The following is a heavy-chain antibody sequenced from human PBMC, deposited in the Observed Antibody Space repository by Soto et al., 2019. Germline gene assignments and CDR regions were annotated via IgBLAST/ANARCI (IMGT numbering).Heavy chain of an antibody. CDR3: ARDQNGSGNYYTRYFDY. D-gene: IGHD3-10*01. CDR2: IYHSGST. Sequence: SEALSLTCAVSGGSINSRYWWSWVRQSPGKGLEWIGEIYHSGSTNYNPSLKSRVTISVDKSKNQFSLNLSSVTAADTAVYYCARDQNGSGNYYTRYFDYWGQGTLVT. V-gene: IGHV4-4*02. CDR1: GGSINSRYW. J-gene: IGHJ4*02.